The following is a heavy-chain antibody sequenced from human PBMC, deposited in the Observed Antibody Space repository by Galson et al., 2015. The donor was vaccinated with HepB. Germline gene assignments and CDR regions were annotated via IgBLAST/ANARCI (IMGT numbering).Heavy chain of an antibody. Sequence: SLRLSCAASGFSISSSWMHWVRQAPGKGLMWVSRINGDGTSISYADSVKGRFTISRDNAKNTLYLQMNSLRAEDTAVYYCAREDGSGWCPYWGQGTLVTVSS. CDR3: AREDGSGWCPY. D-gene: IGHD6-19*01. CDR1: GFSISSSW. CDR2: INGDGTSI. V-gene: IGHV3-74*01. J-gene: IGHJ1*01.